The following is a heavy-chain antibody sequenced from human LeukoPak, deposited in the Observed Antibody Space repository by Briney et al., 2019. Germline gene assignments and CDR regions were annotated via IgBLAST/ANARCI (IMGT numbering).Heavy chain of an antibody. CDR1: GYSICSGYY. J-gene: IGHJ6*03. D-gene: IGHD2-2*01. Sequence: SETLSLTCAVSGYSICSGYYWGWIRQPPGKGLEWIGSIYHSGSTYYNPSLKSRVTISVDTSKNQFSLKLSSVTAADTAVYYCARDRVVPAAMVGYYYYYMDVWGKGTTVTVSS. CDR2: IYHSGST. CDR3: ARDRVVPAAMVGYYYYYMDV. V-gene: IGHV4-38-2*02.